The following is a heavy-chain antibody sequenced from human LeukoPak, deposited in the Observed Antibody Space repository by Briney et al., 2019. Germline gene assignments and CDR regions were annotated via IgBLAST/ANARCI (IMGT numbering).Heavy chain of an antibody. CDR1: SDSISIYY. CDR3: ARATMAAPRYLFDY. V-gene: IGHV4-59*08. CDR2: IFYSGTT. J-gene: IGHJ4*02. Sequence: SDTLSLTCTVSSDSISIYYWSWIRQPPGKGLEWIGYIFYSGTTNYNPSLKSRVTISLDTSKSQFSLRLSSMTAADTAVYYCARATMAAPRYLFDYWGQGILVTVSS. D-gene: IGHD5-24*01.